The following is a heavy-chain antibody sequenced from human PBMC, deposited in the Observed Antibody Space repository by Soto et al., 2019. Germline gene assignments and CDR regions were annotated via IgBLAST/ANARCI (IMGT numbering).Heavy chain of an antibody. V-gene: IGHV3-23*01. D-gene: IGHD3-22*01. CDR3: AKDDYYNSSGYPHDY. CDR2: ISGSGGST. J-gene: IGHJ4*02. CDR1: GFTFSSYA. Sequence: GGSLRLSCAASGFTFSSYAMSWVRQAPGKGLEWVSTISGSGGSTYYADSVKGRFTISRDNSKNTLYLQMNSLRAEDTAVYYCAKDDYYNSSGYPHDYWGQGTMGTVSS.